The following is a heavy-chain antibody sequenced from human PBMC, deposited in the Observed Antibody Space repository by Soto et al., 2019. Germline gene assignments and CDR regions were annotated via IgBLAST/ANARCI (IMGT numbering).Heavy chain of an antibody. D-gene: IGHD3-22*01. CDR1: GGSVSSGSYY. CDR2: IYYSGST. J-gene: IGHJ4*02. Sequence: QVQLQESGPGLVKPSETLSLTCTVSGGSVSSGSYYWSWIRQPPGKGLEWIGYIYYSGSTNYNPSLKSRVTISVDTSKNQFSLKLSSVTAADTAVYYCARGLLDYDSSGYGPLQTVFDYWGQGTLVTVSS. CDR3: ARGLLDYDSSGYGPLQTVFDY. V-gene: IGHV4-61*01.